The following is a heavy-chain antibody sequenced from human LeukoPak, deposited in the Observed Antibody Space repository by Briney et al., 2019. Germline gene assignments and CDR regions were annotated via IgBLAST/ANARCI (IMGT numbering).Heavy chain of an antibody. V-gene: IGHV3-30*18. Sequence: PGRSLRLSCAASGFTFSSYGMHWVRQAPGKGLEWVAVISYDGSNKYYADSVKGRFTISRDNSKNTLYLQMNSLGAEDTAVYYCAKVEAGYSSSWRHFHGVDYWGQGTLVTVSS. CDR3: AKVEAGYSSSWRHFHGVDY. CDR1: GFTFSSYG. CDR2: ISYDGSNK. J-gene: IGHJ4*02. D-gene: IGHD6-13*01.